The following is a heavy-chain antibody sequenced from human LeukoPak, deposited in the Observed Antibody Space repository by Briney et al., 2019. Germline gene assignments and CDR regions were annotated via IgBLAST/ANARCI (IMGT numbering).Heavy chain of an antibody. CDR3: AKDLPGIAAAGNWFDP. CDR1: GCSFNNFA. J-gene: IGHJ5*02. V-gene: IGHV3-23*01. D-gene: IGHD6-13*01. CDR2: ISGSGGST. Sequence: PGGSLRLSCAASGCSFNNFAMSWVRQAPGKGLEWVSAISGSGGSTYYADSVKGRFTISRDISKNTLYLQMNSLRAEDTAVYYCAKDLPGIAAAGNWFDPWGQGTLVTVSS.